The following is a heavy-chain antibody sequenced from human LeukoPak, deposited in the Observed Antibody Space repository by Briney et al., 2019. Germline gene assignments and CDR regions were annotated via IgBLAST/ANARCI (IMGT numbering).Heavy chain of an antibody. CDR2: IYPGDSDT. V-gene: IGHV5-51*01. CDR1: GYSFTSYW. D-gene: IGHD6-19*01. Sequence: GESLKISCKGSGYSFTSYWIAWVRQTPGQGLEWMGSIYPGDSDTIYSPSFQGQVTISADESINTAFLQWSSLKASDTAMYYCARHRPGYSGGPYYFDYWGQGTLVTVSS. J-gene: IGHJ4*02. CDR3: ARHRPGYSGGPYYFDY.